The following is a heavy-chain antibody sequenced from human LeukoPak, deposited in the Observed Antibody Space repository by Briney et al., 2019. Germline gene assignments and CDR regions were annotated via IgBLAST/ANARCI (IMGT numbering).Heavy chain of an antibody. V-gene: IGHV4-59*01. J-gene: IGHJ5*02. D-gene: IGHD3-16*01. CDR2: IYYSGST. CDR3: ARDGGGWFDP. CDR1: GGSISSYY. Sequence: SETLSLTCTVSGGSISSYYWSWIRQPPGKGLEWIGYIYYSGSTNYNPSLKSRVTISVDTSKNQFSLKLSSVTAADTAVYYWARDGGGWFDPWGQGTLVTVSS.